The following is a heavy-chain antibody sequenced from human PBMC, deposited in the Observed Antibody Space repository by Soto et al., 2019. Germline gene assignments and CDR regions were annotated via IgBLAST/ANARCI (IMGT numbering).Heavy chain of an antibody. CDR2: IYYSGST. CDR3: ARDAPXWYDFSSGPGGAMDV. D-gene: IGHD3-3*01. V-gene: IGHV4-31*03. J-gene: IGHJ6*02. CDR1: GGSISSGGYY. Sequence: SETLSLTCTVSGGSISSGGYYWSWIRQHPGKGLEWIGYIYYSGSTYYNPSLKSRVTISVDTSKNQFSLKLSSVTAADTAVYYCARDAPXWYDFSSGPGGAMDVWGQGSTVNVS.